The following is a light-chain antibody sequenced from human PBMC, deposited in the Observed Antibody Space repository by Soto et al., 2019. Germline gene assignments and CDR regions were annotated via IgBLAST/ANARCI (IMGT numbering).Light chain of an antibody. CDR3: QQYGNSPWT. Sequence: EIVLTQSPGTLSLSPGERATLSCRASQSVSSSYLAWHQQKPGQAPRLLIYGASSRATGIPDRFSGSGSGKDFTLTISRLEPEDFAVYYCQQYGNSPWTFGQGTKVDIK. CDR1: QSVSSSY. V-gene: IGKV3-20*01. CDR2: GAS. J-gene: IGKJ1*01.